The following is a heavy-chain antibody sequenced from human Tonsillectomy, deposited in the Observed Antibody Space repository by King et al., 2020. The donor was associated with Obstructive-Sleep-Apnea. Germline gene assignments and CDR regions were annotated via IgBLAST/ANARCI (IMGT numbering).Heavy chain of an antibody. V-gene: IGHV3-21*01. J-gene: IGHJ4*02. CDR1: GFTFSSYS. CDR3: ARVRTSWYGPHFDY. Sequence: DVQLVESGGGLVKPGGSLRLSCAASGFTFSSYSMNWVRQAPGKGLEWVSSISSSSSYIYYADSVKGRFTISRDNAKNSLSLQMNSLRAEDTAVYYCARVRTSWYGPHFDYWGQGTLVTVSS. D-gene: IGHD6-13*01. CDR2: ISSSSSYI.